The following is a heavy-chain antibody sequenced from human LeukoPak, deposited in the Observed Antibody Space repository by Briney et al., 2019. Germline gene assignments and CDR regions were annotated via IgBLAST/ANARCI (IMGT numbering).Heavy chain of an antibody. J-gene: IGHJ4*02. CDR3: ARDGYGSGRDY. CDR1: GYTFTKYD. Sequence: ASVKVSCKASGYTFTKYDISWVRQAPGQGLEWMGWISGYNGNTNFAQKIQGRVTMTTDTSTSTAYMELRSLRFDDTAVYYCARDGYGSGRDYWGQGTLVTVSS. D-gene: IGHD3-10*01. V-gene: IGHV1-18*01. CDR2: ISGYNGNT.